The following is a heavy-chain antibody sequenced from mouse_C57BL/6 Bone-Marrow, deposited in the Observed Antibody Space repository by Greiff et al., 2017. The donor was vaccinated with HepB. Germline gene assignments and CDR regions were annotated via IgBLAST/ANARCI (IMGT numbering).Heavy chain of an antibody. J-gene: IGHJ2*01. V-gene: IGHV1-64*01. CDR3: ARSNKFITTVVAYYFDY. Sequence: QVQLQQPGAELVKPGASVKLSCKASGYTFTSYWMHWVKQRPGQGLEWIGMIHPNSGSTNYNEKFKSKATLTVDKSSSTAYMQLSSLTSEDSAVYYCARSNKFITTVVAYYFDYWGQGTTLTVSS. CDR2: IHPNSGST. CDR1: GYTFTSYW. D-gene: IGHD1-1*01.